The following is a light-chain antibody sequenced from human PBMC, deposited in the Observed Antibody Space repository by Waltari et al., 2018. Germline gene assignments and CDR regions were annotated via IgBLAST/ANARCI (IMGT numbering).Light chain of an antibody. J-gene: IGLJ3*02. CDR3: SSYTSSSTQV. CDR2: DVS. V-gene: IGLV2-14*03. CDR1: SSDVGGYNY. Sequence: QSALTQPASVSGSPGQSITISCTGTSSDVGGYNYVSWYQQHPGKAPKLMIYDVSNRPSGGLNRVSGSKSGNTASLTISGLQAEDEADYYCSSYTSSSTQVFGGGTKLTVL.